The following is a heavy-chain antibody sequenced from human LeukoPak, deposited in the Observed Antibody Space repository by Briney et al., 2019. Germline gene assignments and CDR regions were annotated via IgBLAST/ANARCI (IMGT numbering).Heavy chain of an antibody. V-gene: IGHV1-24*01. J-gene: IGHJ4*02. D-gene: IGHD6-13*01. CDR2: FDPEDGET. CDR1: GYTLTELS. CDR3: ATSFRAQQLVRY. Sequence: ASVKVSCKVSGYTLTELSMHWVRQAPGKGLEWMGGFDPEDGETIYAQEFQGRVTMTEDTSTDTAYMELSSLRSEDTAVYYCATSFRAQQLVRYWGQGTLVTVSS.